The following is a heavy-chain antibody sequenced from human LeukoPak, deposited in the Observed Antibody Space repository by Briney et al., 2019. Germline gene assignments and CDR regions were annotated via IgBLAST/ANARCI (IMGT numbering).Heavy chain of an antibody. D-gene: IGHD3-22*01. CDR2: ISAYNGNT. CDR1: GYTFTSYG. Sequence: ASVKVSCKASGYTFTSYGISWVRQAPGQGLEWMGWISAYNGNTNYAQKLQGRVTMTTDTSTSTAYMELRSLRSDDTAVYSCARPTMIKPRGAFDIWGQGTMVTVSS. CDR3: ARPTMIKPRGAFDI. V-gene: IGHV1-18*01. J-gene: IGHJ3*02.